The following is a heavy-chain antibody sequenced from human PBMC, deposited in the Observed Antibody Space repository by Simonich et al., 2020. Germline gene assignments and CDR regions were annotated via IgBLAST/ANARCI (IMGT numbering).Heavy chain of an antibody. CDR1: GYTFTGYY. CDR3: ARWPSIPASYGSGSYFDY. V-gene: IGHV1-2*02. CDR2: INPNSGGT. Sequence: QVQLVQSGAEVKKPGASVKVSCKASGYTFTGYYMHWVRQAPGQGLEWMGWINPNSGGTNYAQKFQGRVTRTRDTSIRTAYMELSRLRSDDTAVYYCARWPSIPASYGSGSYFDYWGQGTLVTVSS. D-gene: IGHD3-10*01. J-gene: IGHJ4*02.